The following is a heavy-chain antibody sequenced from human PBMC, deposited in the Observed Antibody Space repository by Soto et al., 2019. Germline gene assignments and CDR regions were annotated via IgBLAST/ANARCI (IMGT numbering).Heavy chain of an antibody. V-gene: IGHV3-21*01. CDR2: ISSSSSYI. D-gene: IGHD3-9*01. J-gene: IGHJ4*02. CDR1: GFTFSSYS. CDR3: ARVGILTGYYSGEVI. Sequence: PGGSLRLSCAASGFTFSSYSMNWVRQAPGKGLEWVSSISSSSSYIYYADSVKGRFTISRDNAKNSLYLQMNSLRAEYTAVYYCARVGILTGYYSGEVIWGQGTLVTVSS.